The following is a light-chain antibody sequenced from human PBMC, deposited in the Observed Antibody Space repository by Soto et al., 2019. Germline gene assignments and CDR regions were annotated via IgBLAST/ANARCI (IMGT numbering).Light chain of an antibody. CDR3: SSYAGSNAVV. J-gene: IGLJ2*01. CDR2: EVS. V-gene: IGLV2-8*01. CDR1: SSDVGGYNY. Sequence: QSVLTQPPSASGSLGQSVTISCTGTSSDVGGYNYVSWYQQHPGKAPKLMIYEVSKRPSGVPDRFSGSKSGNTASLTVSGLQAEDEADYYCSSYAGSNAVVFGGGTQLTVL.